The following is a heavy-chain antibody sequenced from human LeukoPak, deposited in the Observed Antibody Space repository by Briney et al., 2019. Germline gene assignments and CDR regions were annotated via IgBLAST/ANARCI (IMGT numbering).Heavy chain of an antibody. D-gene: IGHD4-17*01. CDR1: GFTFSSNC. V-gene: IGHV3-7*02. J-gene: IGHJ4*02. Sequence: PGGSLRLFCSASGFTFSSNCMRWVRQAPGKGLEWVATIKQDGSQKYYLDSVKGRFTISRDNAKDSLYLQMNSLRAEDTAVYYCARVLSTVTIDYWGQGTLVTVSS. CDR2: IKQDGSQK. CDR3: ARVLSTVTIDY.